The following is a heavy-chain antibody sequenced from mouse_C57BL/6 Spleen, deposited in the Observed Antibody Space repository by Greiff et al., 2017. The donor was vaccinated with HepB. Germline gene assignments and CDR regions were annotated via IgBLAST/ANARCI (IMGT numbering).Heavy chain of an antibody. Sequence: EVKVVESGPELVKPGDSVKISCKASGYSFTGYFMNWVMQSHGKSLEWIGRINPYNGDTFYNQKFKGKATLTVDKSSSTAHMELRSLTSEDSAVYYCARRGFYYDYDAGFDYWGQGTTLTVSS. CDR3: ARRGFYYDYDAGFDY. V-gene: IGHV1-20*01. CDR1: GYSFTGYF. J-gene: IGHJ2*01. D-gene: IGHD2-4*01. CDR2: INPYNGDT.